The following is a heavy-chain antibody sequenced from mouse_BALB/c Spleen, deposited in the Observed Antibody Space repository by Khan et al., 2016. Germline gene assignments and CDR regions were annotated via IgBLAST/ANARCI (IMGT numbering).Heavy chain of an antibody. CDR2: ISYSGST. CDR3: ARSYDGWKDSMDY. D-gene: IGHD1-1*01. CDR1: GYSITSDYA. Sequence: EVQLQESGPGLVKPSQSLSLTCTVTGYSITSDYAWNWIRQFPGNRLELMGYISYSGSTSYTPSLKSRISITRDPSKNQFFLQLNSVTSEDTATYDCARSYDGWKDSMDYWGQGTSLTVSS. V-gene: IGHV3-2*02. J-gene: IGHJ4*01.